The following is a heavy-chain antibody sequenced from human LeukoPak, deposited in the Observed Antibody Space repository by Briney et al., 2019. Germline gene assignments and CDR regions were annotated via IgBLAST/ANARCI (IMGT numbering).Heavy chain of an antibody. CDR1: GSIFTSYS. V-gene: IGHV1-46*03. CDR3: ARVAYGDYNYFDY. D-gene: IGHD4-17*01. CDR2: INPRGGNT. Sequence: GASVKVSCKASGSIFTSYSVYWVRQAPGQGPECMGVINPRGGNTGYAQKFQGRVTMTRDTSTTTVYMELSSLRSEDTAVYYCARVAYGDYNYFDYWGQGTLVTVSS. J-gene: IGHJ4*02.